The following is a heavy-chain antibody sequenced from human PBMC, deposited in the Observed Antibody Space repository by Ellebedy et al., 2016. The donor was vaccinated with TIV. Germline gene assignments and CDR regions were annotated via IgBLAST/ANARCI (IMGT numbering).Heavy chain of an antibody. V-gene: IGHV3-7*01. CDR2: IKQDGSEK. CDR1: GFTFSSYW. Sequence: GGSLRLSXAASGFTFSSYWMSWVRQAPGKGLEWVANIKQDGSEKYYVDSVKGRFTISRDNAKNSLYLQMNSLRAEDTAVYYCARDAYMVRGVDDAFDIWGQGTMVTVSS. D-gene: IGHD3-10*01. J-gene: IGHJ3*02. CDR3: ARDAYMVRGVDDAFDI.